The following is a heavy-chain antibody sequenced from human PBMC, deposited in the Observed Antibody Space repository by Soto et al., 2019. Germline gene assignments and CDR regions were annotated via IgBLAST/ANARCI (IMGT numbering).Heavy chain of an antibody. Sequence: QVQLQESGPGLVKPSQTLSLTCTVSGGSISSGGYYWSWIRQHPGQGREWIGYIYYSRSTYYNPHLKSRVTRHVDRTQIQFSLQLGSDTAADTAVCCCSSCRVVVACTQEYYLCHGMCVWGPGTPVPVFS. CDR2: IYYSRST. CDR1: GGSISSGGYY. V-gene: IGHV4-31*03. CDR3: SSCRVVVACTQEYYLCHGMCV. J-gene: IGHJ6*02. D-gene: IGHD2-15*01.